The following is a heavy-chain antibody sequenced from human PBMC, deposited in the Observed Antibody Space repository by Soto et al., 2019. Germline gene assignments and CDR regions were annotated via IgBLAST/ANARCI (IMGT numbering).Heavy chain of an antibody. Sequence: PSETLSLPCIFSGVPFIVYTFYWGWIRQPPGKGLEWIGSIYYSGTAYYNPSLESRVTMSVDTSKKQLSLRLRSVTAADTAVYYCSRLHCHSPNCVPLAPWGHGTLVTVS. J-gene: IGHJ5*02. V-gene: IGHV4-39*01. CDR2: IYYSGTA. D-gene: IGHD2-2*01. CDR3: SRLHCHSPNCVPLAP. CDR1: GVPFIVYTFY.